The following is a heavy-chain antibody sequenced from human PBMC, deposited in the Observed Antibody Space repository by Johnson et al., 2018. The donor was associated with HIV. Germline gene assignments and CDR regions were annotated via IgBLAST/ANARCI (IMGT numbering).Heavy chain of an antibody. Sequence: VQLVESRGGVVRPGGSLRLSCAASGFTFDDYAMHWVRQVPGKGLEWISGINWNGRSTGYADSVKGRFTISRDNAKNSLYLQMNSLRAGDTAVYYWARETVTSGAFDIWGQGTMVTVSS. CDR3: ARETVTSGAFDI. CDR1: GFTFDDYA. CDR2: INWNGRST. J-gene: IGHJ3*02. V-gene: IGHV3-20*04. D-gene: IGHD4-11*01.